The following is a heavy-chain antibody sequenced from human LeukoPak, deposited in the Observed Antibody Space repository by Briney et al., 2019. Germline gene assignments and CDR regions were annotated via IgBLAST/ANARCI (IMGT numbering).Heavy chain of an antibody. V-gene: IGHV1-8*02. CDR2: INPKSGNG. Sequence: ASVKVSCKASGYTFNSYDINWVRQATGQGLEWMGWINPKSGNGGYAQKFQGRVTMTRDTSISTAYMELSRLRSDDTAVYYCARDGSKAYYYYYMDVWGKGTTVTISS. CDR1: GYTFNSYD. J-gene: IGHJ6*03. CDR3: ARDGSKAYYYYYMDV.